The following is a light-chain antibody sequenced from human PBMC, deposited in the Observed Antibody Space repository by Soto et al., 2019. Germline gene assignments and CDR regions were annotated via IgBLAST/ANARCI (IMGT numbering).Light chain of an antibody. Sequence: SYELTQPPSVSVAPGQTARISCGANNIGSKSVHWYQQKPGQAPVVVVHDSSDRPSGIPERFSGSNSGTTATLTISGLQSEDEADYYCAAWDDSLNGYVVFGGGTQLTVL. CDR3: AAWDDSLNGYVV. J-gene: IGLJ2*01. CDR1: NIGSKS. CDR2: DSS. V-gene: IGLV3-21*02.